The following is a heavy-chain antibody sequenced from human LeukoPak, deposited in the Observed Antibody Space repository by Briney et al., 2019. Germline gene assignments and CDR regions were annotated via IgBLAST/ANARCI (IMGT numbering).Heavy chain of an antibody. J-gene: IGHJ4*02. Sequence: ASVKVSCKASGYTFTSYGISWVRQAPGQGLEWMGWISAYNGNTSYAQKLQGRVTMTTDTSTSTAYMELRSLRSDDTAVYYCARALPYDMGPHNDYWGQGTLVTVSS. CDR1: GYTFTSYG. CDR2: ISAYNGNT. D-gene: IGHD3-22*01. V-gene: IGHV1-18*01. CDR3: ARALPYDMGPHNDY.